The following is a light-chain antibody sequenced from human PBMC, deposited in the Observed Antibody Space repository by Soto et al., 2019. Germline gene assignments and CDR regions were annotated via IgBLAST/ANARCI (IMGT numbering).Light chain of an antibody. Sequence: DIQMTQSPSSLSASVGDRVTITCQASQDITKYLNWYQQKPGKAPNLLIYDASKLQTGVPSRFNGSGSGTDFTFTIGNLQPEDIATYYCQQCDDLPLTFGGGTKVEIK. J-gene: IGKJ4*01. CDR1: QDITKY. CDR2: DAS. V-gene: IGKV1-33*01. CDR3: QQCDDLPLT.